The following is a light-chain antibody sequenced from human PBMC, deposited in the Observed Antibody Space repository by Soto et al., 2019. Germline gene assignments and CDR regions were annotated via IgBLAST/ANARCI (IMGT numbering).Light chain of an antibody. CDR1: QGISNF. J-gene: IGKJ1*01. CDR2: VAS. V-gene: IGKV1-17*03. Sequence: DIQMTQSPSAMSAAVGDRVTITCRASQGISNFLAWLQQKPGKVPKRLIYVASSLQSGVPSRFSGSGSGTDFTLTISSLEPEDFAVYYCQQRSNWPPWTFGQGTKVEIK. CDR3: QQRSNWPPWT.